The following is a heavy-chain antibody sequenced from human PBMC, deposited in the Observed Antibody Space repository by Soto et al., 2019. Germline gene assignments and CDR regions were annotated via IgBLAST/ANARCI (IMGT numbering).Heavy chain of an antibody. CDR1: GGSIRGYY. J-gene: IGHJ4*02. V-gene: IGHV4-59*01. D-gene: IGHD2-15*01. Sequence: PSETLSLTCTVSGGSIRGYYWTWIRQPPGRGLEWIGYIYYSGSTNYNPSLKSRVTISVDTSKNQFSLRLSSVTAADTAAYYCARDFGGSNSWGQGPRVIVST. CDR2: IYYSGST. CDR3: ARDFGGSNS.